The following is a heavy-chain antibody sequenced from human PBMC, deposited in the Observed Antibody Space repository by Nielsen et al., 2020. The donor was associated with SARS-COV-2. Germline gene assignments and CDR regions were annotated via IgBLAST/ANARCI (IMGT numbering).Heavy chain of an antibody. J-gene: IGHJ3*02. D-gene: IGHD3-3*01. CDR2: INAGNGNT. CDR1: GYTFTNYA. CDR3: ARAYYDFWSASPSGGFDI. V-gene: IGHV1-3*01. Sequence: ASVKVSCKASGYTFTNYAMHWVRQAPGQGIEWMGWINAGNGNTKYSQKLQGRVTIARDTSASTVYMELSSLKSEDTAVYYCARAYYDFWSASPSGGFDIWGQGTMVTVSS.